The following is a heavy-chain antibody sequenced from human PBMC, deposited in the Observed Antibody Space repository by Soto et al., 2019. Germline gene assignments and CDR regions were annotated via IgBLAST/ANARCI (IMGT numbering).Heavy chain of an antibody. CDR3: ARQIWFGGSLWFDY. CDR2: IYYSGST. D-gene: IGHD3-10*01. Sequence: SETLSLTCTVSGGSISSYYWSWIRQPPGKGLEWIGYIYYSGSTNYNPSLKSRVTISVDTSKNQFSLKLSSVTAADTAVYYCARQIWFGGSLWFDYWGQGTLVTRLL. J-gene: IGHJ4*02. CDR1: GGSISSYY. V-gene: IGHV4-59*08.